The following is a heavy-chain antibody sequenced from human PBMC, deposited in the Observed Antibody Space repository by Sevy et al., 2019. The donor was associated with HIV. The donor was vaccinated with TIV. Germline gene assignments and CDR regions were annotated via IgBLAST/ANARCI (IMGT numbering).Heavy chain of an antibody. CDR2: VDSGGST. V-gene: IGHV3-66*01. CDR3: ARDRYYGASGYYYYYYGMDV. Sequence: GGSLRLSCEASGFTVSGNYMAWVRPAPGKGLEWVSLVDSGGSTYYADSVKGRFTMSRDNAKNTLYLQMNPLRAEDTAVYFCARDRYYGASGYYYYYYGMDVWGQGTTVTVSS. CDR1: GFTVSGNY. D-gene: IGHD3-22*01. J-gene: IGHJ6*02.